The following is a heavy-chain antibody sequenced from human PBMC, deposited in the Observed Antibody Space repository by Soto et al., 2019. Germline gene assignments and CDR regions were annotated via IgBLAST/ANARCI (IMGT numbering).Heavy chain of an antibody. CDR2: ISYDGSNK. V-gene: IGHV3-30*18. CDR1: GFTFSSYG. CDR3: AKATRDYDSSGYLDY. D-gene: IGHD3-22*01. J-gene: IGHJ4*02. Sequence: GGSLRLSCAASGFTFSSYGMHWVRQAPGKGLEWVAVISYDGSNKYYADSVKGRFTISRDNSKNTLYLQMNSLRAEDTAVYYCAKATRDYDSSGYLDYWGQGTMVTVSS.